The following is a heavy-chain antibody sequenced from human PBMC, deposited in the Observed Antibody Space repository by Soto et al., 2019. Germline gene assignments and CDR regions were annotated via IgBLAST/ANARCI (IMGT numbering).Heavy chain of an antibody. CDR2: IYYSGST. CDR1: GGSISSGDYY. CDR3: ARGLRNYYDSSGYLPDY. V-gene: IGHV4-30-4*01. Sequence: ASETLSLTCTVSGGSISSGDYYWSWIRQPPGKGLEWIGYIYYSGSTYYNPSLKSRVTISVDTSKNQFSLKLSSVTAADTAVYYCARGLRNYYDSSGYLPDYWGQGTLVTVSS. J-gene: IGHJ4*02. D-gene: IGHD3-22*01.